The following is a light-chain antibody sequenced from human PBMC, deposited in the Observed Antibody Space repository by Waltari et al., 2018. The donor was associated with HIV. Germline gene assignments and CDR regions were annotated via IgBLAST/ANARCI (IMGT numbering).Light chain of an antibody. J-gene: IGKJ2*01. CDR2: EAS. CDR3: QRADSFPRA. CDR1: QDISKW. V-gene: IGKV1-12*01. Sequence: DFQMTQSPSSLSASVADRVTKPCRASQDISKWLAWYQQKPGKAPNLLIYEASRLQRGVPSRFSGSGSGTEFTLTINSLQPEDFATYYCQRADSFPRAFGQGTKVEIK.